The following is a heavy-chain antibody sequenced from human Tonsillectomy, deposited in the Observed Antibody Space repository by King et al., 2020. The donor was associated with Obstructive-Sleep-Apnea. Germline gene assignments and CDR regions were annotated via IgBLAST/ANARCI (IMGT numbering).Heavy chain of an antibody. J-gene: IGHJ3*02. CDR2: ISCNGGTT. CDR3: ARVRDYGDYPGAFDI. CDR1: GFTFSSHT. D-gene: IGHD4-17*01. V-gene: IGHV3-64*01. Sequence: VQLVESGGGLVQPGGSLRLSCAASGFTFSSHTIHWVRQAPGKGLEYVSGISCNGGTTYYAKSVKGRFTISRDNSKKTLHLQMGSLGAEDMAVYYCARVRDYGDYPGAFDIWGQGTVVTVSS.